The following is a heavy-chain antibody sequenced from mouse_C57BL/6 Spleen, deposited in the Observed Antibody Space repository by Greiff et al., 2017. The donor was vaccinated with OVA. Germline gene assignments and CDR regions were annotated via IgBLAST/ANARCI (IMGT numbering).Heavy chain of an antibody. J-gene: IGHJ1*03. Sequence: VQLQQPGAELVKPGASVKLSCKASGYTFTSYWMHWVKQRPGQGLEWIGMFHPNSGSTNYNEKFKSKATLTVDKSSSTAYMQLSSLTSEDSAVYYCARPGSSLYWYFDVWGTGTTVTVSS. D-gene: IGHD1-1*01. V-gene: IGHV1-64*01. CDR2: FHPNSGST. CDR1: GYTFTSYW. CDR3: ARPGSSLYWYFDV.